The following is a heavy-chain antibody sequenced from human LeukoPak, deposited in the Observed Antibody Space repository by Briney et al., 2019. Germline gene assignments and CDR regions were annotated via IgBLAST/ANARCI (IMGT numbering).Heavy chain of an antibody. CDR1: GYTFTGYF. V-gene: IGHV1-2*02. Sequence: ASVKVSCKASGYTFTGYFMNWVRQAPGQGLEWMGWINPNSGDTTYAQKFQGRVTMTRDTSISTAYMELGRLRSDDTAVCYCARAQYYYPHHYYVYWGQGTLVTVSS. J-gene: IGHJ4*02. D-gene: IGHD3-10*01. CDR2: INPNSGDT. CDR3: ARAQYYYPHHYYVY.